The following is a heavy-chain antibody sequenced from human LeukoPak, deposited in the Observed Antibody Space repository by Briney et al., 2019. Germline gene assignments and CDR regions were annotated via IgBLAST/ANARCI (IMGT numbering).Heavy chain of an antibody. D-gene: IGHD3-10*01. CDR1: GGSISSSSYY. Sequence: SETLSLTCTVSGGSISSSSYYWGWIRQPPGKGLEWIGSIYYSGSTYYNPSLKSRVTISVDTSKNQFSLKLSSVTAADAAVYYCARVPLFGWAPYYYYYYMDVWGKGTTVTISS. CDR2: IYYSGST. V-gene: IGHV4-39*07. CDR3: ARVPLFGWAPYYYYYYMDV. J-gene: IGHJ6*03.